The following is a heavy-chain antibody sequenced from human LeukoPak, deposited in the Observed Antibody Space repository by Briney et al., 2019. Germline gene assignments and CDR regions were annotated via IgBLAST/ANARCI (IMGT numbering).Heavy chain of an antibody. D-gene: IGHD2-15*01. CDR2: ISAAGDT. V-gene: IGHV3-13*01. Sequence: PGGSLRLSCAASGFTFSSYDMHWVRQATGKGLEWVSAISAAGDTYYLDSVKGRFTISRENAKNSLYLQMNSLRAGDTAVYYCVALGGRIYWGQGTLVTVSS. CDR3: VALGGRIY. J-gene: IGHJ4*02. CDR1: GFTFSSYD.